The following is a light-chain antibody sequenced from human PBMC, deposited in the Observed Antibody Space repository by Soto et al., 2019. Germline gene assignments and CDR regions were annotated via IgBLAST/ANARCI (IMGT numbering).Light chain of an antibody. CDR1: SGHSSYA. CDR3: QTWGTVV. CDR2: LNSDGSH. V-gene: IGLV4-69*01. Sequence: QLVLTQSPSASASLGASVKLTCTLSSGHSSYAIAWHQQQLEKGPRYLMKLNSDGSHSKGDGIPDRFSGSSSGAERYLTISSLQSEDEADYYCQTWGTVVFGGGTKLTVL. J-gene: IGLJ2*01.